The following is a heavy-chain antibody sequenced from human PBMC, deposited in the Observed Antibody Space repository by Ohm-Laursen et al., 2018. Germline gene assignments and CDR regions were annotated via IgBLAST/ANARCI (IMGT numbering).Heavy chain of an antibody. CDR3: ARGLWWFDP. Sequence: TLSLTCAVSGYSISSGYYWGWIRQPPGKGLEWIGSIYRSGGTLYNPSLKSRVTISVDTPKNQFSLKLSSVTAADTALYYCARGLWWFDPWGQGTLVTVSS. V-gene: IGHV4-38-2*01. CDR2: IYRSGGT. CDR1: GYSISSGYY. J-gene: IGHJ5*02.